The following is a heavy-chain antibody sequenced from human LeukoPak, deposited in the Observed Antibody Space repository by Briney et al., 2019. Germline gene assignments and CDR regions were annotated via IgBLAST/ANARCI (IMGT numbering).Heavy chain of an antibody. J-gene: IGHJ4*02. CDR2: IGGNGDST. CDR1: GFTFSSYT. Sequence: GGSLRLSCGASGFTFSSYTISWVRQAPGKGLEWVSAIGGNGDSTYHADSVKGRFTISRDNSKNTLYLQMHSLRVEDTAMYYCAKDLYCSAGSCYSAYWGQGTLVTVSS. V-gene: IGHV3-23*01. D-gene: IGHD2-15*01. CDR3: AKDLYCSAGSCYSAY.